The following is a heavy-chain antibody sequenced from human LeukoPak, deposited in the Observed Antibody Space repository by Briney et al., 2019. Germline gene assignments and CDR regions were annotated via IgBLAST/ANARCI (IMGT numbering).Heavy chain of an antibody. Sequence: RPGGSLRLSCAASGFTFSSYAMHWVRQAPGKGLEWVAVISYDGSNKYYADSVKGRFTISRDNSKNTLYLQMNSLRAEDTAVYYCARDPFTMIVDPRTNGGIWAAFDIWGQGTMVTVSS. CDR1: GFTFSSYA. V-gene: IGHV3-30-3*01. CDR2: ISYDGSNK. D-gene: IGHD3-22*01. J-gene: IGHJ3*02. CDR3: ARDPFTMIVDPRTNGGIWAAFDI.